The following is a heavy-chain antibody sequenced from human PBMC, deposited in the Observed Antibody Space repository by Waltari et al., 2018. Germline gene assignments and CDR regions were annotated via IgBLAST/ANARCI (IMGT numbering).Heavy chain of an antibody. D-gene: IGHD3-3*01. CDR1: GYSFTSYW. CDR2: IYPGDSDT. V-gene: IGHV5-51*03. Sequence: EVQLVQSGAEVKKTGESLKLSCKGSGYSFTSYWIGWVRQMPGKGLEWMGIIYPGDSDTRYSPSFQGQVTISADKSISTAYLQWSSLKASDTAMYYCARRTTTIFGVAESNWFDPWGQGTLVTVSS. J-gene: IGHJ5*02. CDR3: ARRTTTIFGVAESNWFDP.